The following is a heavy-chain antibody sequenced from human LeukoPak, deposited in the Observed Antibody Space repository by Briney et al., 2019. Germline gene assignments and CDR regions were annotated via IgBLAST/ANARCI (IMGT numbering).Heavy chain of an antibody. Sequence: GAAVKVSCKASGYTFTAYYIHWVRQAPGQGLEWMGWIDPTTVATNYAQKFQDRVMMTRDTSITTVYMELRRLRSDDTAVYYCARVTSGWKNFDSWGQGTLVTVSS. CDR2: IDPTTVAT. CDR3: ARVTSGWKNFDS. D-gene: IGHD6-19*01. V-gene: IGHV1-2*02. CDR1: GYTFTAYY. J-gene: IGHJ4*02.